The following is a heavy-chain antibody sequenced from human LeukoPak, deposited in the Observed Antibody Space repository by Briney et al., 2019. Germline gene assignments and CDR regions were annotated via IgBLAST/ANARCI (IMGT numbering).Heavy chain of an antibody. V-gene: IGHV6-1*01. D-gene: IGHD6-6*01. CDR2: TYYRSKWYN. CDR3: ARESSSAPTAFYYYYMDV. CDR1: GDSVSSNSAA. J-gene: IGHJ6*03. Sequence: SQTLSLTCAISGDSVSSNSAAWNWIRQSPSRGLEWLGRTYYRSKWYNDYAVSVKSRITINPDTSKNQFSLQLNSVTPEDTAVYYCARESSSAPTAFYYYYMDVWGKGTTVTVSS.